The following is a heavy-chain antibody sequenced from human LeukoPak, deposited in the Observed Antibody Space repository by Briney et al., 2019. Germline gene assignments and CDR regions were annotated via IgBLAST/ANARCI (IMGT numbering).Heavy chain of an antibody. J-gene: IGHJ4*02. CDR2: INHSGST. D-gene: IGHD3-10*01. CDR1: GGSFSGYY. Sequence: SETLSLTCAVYGGSFSGYYWSWIRQPPGKGLEWIGEINHSGSTNYNPSLKSRVTISVDTSRNQFSLKLSSVTAADTAVYYCARGLSPSDFDYWSQGTLVTVSS. V-gene: IGHV4-34*01. CDR3: ARGLSPSDFDY.